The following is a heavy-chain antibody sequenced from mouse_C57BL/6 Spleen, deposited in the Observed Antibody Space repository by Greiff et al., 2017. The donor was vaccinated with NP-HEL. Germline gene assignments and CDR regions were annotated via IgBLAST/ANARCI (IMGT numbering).Heavy chain of an antibody. CDR1: GYSITSGYY. D-gene: IGHD2-1*01. V-gene: IGHV3-6*01. CDR2: ISYDGSN. CDR3: ARVLYGNLYYYAMDY. J-gene: IGHJ4*01. Sequence: EVKLMESGPGLVKPSQSLSLTCSVTGYSITSGYYWNWIRQFPGNKLEWMGYISYDGSNNYNPSPKNRISITRDTSKNQFFLKLNSVTTEDTATYYCARVLYGNLYYYAMDYWGQGTSVTVSS.